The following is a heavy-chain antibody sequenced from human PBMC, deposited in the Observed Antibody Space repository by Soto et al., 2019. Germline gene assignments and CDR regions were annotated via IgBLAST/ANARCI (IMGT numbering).Heavy chain of an antibody. CDR1: GDSISDYY. CDR2: FYYSGNT. D-gene: IGHD1-1*01. CDR3: ARAELGRTYYYYYYGMDV. J-gene: IGHJ6*02. V-gene: IGHV4-4*07. Sequence: PSETLSLTCTVSGDSISDYYWSWIRQPAGKGLEWIGRFYYSGNTKSNPSLKSRVTISVDTSKNQFSLKLSSVTAADTAVYYCARAELGRTYYYYYYGMDVWGQGTTVTVSS.